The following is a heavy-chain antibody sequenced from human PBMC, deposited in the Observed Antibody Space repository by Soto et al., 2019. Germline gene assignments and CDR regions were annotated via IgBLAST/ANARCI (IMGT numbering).Heavy chain of an antibody. CDR2: ISVYNGNT. D-gene: IGHD3-10*01. V-gene: IGHV1-18*01. CDR1: GYNFTSAG. Sequence: QVQLVQSGAEVKNPGTSVKVYCKTSGYNFTSAGISWVRQAPGQGLEWMGWISVYNGNTQYAQKVQGRVNFTPDTSTSTAYMEFRSLTSDDTAVYYCARDLDGSGSYFTDYWGQGTLVTVAA. CDR3: ARDLDGSGSYFTDY. J-gene: IGHJ4*02.